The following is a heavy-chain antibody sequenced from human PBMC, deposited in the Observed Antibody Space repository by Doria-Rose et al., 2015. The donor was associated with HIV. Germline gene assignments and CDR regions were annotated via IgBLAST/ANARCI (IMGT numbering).Heavy chain of an antibody. V-gene: IGHV3-30-3*01. CDR2: ISDDGTKT. CDR3: ARQTPALWNFDY. Sequence: VQPGRALRLSCQVSGFTFNRFAMDWVRQAPGKGLEWVADISDDGTKTYHADSVKGRFTISRDNSENTLYLQMNSLRLEDTAVYYCARQTPALWNFDYWGQGTVDTVSS. J-gene: IGHJ4*02. CDR1: GFTFNRFA. D-gene: IGHD1-1*01.